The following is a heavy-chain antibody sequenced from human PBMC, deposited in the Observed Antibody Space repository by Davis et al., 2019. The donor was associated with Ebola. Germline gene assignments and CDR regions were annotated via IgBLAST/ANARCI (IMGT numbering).Heavy chain of an antibody. V-gene: IGHV1-69*05. J-gene: IGHJ4*02. CDR3: ARAIPNSPFDY. CDR1: GGTFSTYV. CDR2: IIPIFGTA. Sequence: VKVSCKASGGTFSTYVVIWVRQAPGQGLEWMGGIIPIFGTANYAQKLQGRVTMTTDTSTSTAYMELRSLRSDDTAVYYCARAIPNSPFDYWGQGTLVTVSS.